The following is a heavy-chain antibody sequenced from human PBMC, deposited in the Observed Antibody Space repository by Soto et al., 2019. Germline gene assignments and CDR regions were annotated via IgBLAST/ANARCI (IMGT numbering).Heavy chain of an antibody. J-gene: IGHJ3*02. Sequence: GGSLRLSCAASGFTFSSYSMSWVRQAPGKGLEWVSGISVGATRTYYADSVKGRFSISRDDSKNTLSLQMNSLRGDDTAVYYCAKAGGYMYDAFDIWGQGTMVTVSS. CDR1: GFTFSSYS. D-gene: IGHD3-10*01. CDR2: ISVGATRT. V-gene: IGHV3-23*01. CDR3: AKAGGYMYDAFDI.